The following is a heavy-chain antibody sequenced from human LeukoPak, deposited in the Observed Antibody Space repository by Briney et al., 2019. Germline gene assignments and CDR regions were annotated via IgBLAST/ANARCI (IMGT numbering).Heavy chain of an antibody. CDR2: LYSGGNT. Sequence: GGSLRLSRAVSGFTLSSNYMSWVRQAPWKGLEWVSVLYSGGNTYYTDSVKGRFTISRNNVKNTLYLQMNSLRAEDTAVYYCARAEWDLIYGYWGQGTLVTVSS. CDR3: ARAEWDLIYGY. CDR1: GFTLSSNY. D-gene: IGHD1-26*01. V-gene: IGHV3-66*01. J-gene: IGHJ4*02.